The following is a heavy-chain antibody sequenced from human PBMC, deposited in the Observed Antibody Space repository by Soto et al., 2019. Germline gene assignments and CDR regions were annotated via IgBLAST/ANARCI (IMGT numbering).Heavy chain of an antibody. CDR1: GYTFTSYY. J-gene: IGHJ6*03. CDR3: ARESIAARHGVPNYYYYYMDV. V-gene: IGHV1-46*03. D-gene: IGHD6-6*01. CDR2: INPSGGST. Sequence: GASVKVSCKASGYTFTSYYMHWVRQAPGQGLEWMGIINPSGGSTGYAQKFQGRVTMTRDTSTSTVYMELSSLRSEDTAVYYCARESIAARHGVPNYYYYYMDVWGKGTTVTVSS.